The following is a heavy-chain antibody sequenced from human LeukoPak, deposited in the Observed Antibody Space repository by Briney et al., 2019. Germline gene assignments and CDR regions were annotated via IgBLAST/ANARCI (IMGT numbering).Heavy chain of an antibody. CDR2: IYYSGST. D-gene: IGHD3-22*01. CDR3: ARQNHYDTSGYSKNWFDP. CDR1: GGSISSYY. J-gene: IGHJ5*02. Sequence: SETLSLTCTVSGGSISSYYWSWIRQPPGKGLEWIGYIYYSGSTNYNPSLKSRVTISVDTSKNQFSLMLNSVTAADTAVYYCARQNHYDTSGYSKNWFDPWGQGTLVTVSS. V-gene: IGHV4-59*08.